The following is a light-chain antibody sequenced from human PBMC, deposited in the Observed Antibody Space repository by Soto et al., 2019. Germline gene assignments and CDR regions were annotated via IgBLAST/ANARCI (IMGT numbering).Light chain of an antibody. CDR2: SDN. CDR3: AAWDDRLNGWV. CDR1: SGSST. V-gene: IGLV1-44*01. J-gene: IGLJ3*02. Sequence: QLVLTQPPSASGTPGQRVTISCSGSSGSSTVNWYQQLPGTAPKLLIYSDNQWPSGVPDRFSGSKSGTSASLAISGLQSDDEADYYCAAWDDRLNGWVFGGGTKVTVL.